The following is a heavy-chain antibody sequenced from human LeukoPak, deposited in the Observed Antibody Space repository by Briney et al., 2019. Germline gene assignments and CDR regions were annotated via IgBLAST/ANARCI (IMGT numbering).Heavy chain of an antibody. D-gene: IGHD2-21*02. Sequence: SETLSLTCTVSGGSISSYYWSWIRQPPGKGLEWIGSIYHSGSTYYNPSLKSRVTISVDTSKNQFSLKLSSVTAADTAVYYCAREVAYCGGDCYSKGDAFDIWGQGTMVTVSS. J-gene: IGHJ3*02. CDR3: AREVAYCGGDCYSKGDAFDI. CDR1: GGSISSYY. CDR2: IYHSGST. V-gene: IGHV4-38-2*02.